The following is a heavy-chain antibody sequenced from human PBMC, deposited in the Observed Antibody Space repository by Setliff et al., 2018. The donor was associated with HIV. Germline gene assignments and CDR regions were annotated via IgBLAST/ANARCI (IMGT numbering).Heavy chain of an antibody. D-gene: IGHD6-19*01. V-gene: IGHV4-4*08. CDR3: AGMKIAVAGTGFDN. J-gene: IGHJ4*02. CDR1: GGSIDSYF. CDR2: VYTRGST. Sequence: LSLTCSISGGSIDSYFWSWIRQSPGKGLEWIGYVYTRGSTNYNPSLKSRVTISVDTSKNHFSLKLTSVTAADTAVYYCAGMKIAVAGTGFDNWGQGTLVTVSS.